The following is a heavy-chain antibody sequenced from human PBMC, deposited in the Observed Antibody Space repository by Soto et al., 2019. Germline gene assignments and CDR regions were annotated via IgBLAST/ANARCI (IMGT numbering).Heavy chain of an antibody. V-gene: IGHV4-59*01. J-gene: IGHJ4*02. Sequence: SETLSLTCTVSGGSISSYYWSWIRQPPGKGLEWIGYIYYSGSTNYNPSLKSRVTISVDTSKNQFSLKLSSVTAADTAVYYCAREKDSSGWYGILDYWGQGTLVTV. D-gene: IGHD6-19*01. CDR1: GGSISSYY. CDR3: AREKDSSGWYGILDY. CDR2: IYYSGST.